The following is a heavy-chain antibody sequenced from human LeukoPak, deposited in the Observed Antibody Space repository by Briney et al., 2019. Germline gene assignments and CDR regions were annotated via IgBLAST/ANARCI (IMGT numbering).Heavy chain of an antibody. CDR1: GGSISSYY. J-gene: IGHJ5*02. Sequence: SETLSLTCTVSGGSISSYYWGWIRQPAGKGLEWIGRIYTSGSANYNPSLTSRLTMSVDTSKNQFSLKLNSVTAADTAVYCCARGRMFRGGGSDFPFNWFDPWGQGTLVTVSS. D-gene: IGHD3-10*01. V-gene: IGHV4-4*07. CDR3: ARGRMFRGGGSDFPFNWFDP. CDR2: IYTSGSA.